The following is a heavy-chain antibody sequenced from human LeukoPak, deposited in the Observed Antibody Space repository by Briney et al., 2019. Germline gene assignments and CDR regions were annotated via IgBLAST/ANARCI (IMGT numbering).Heavy chain of an antibody. CDR3: AREVSSSWFDY. CDR1: GFTFSSYW. J-gene: IGHJ4*02. CDR2: INSDGSST. Sequence: GGSLRLSCAASGFTFSSYWMHWVRQAPGKGLVWVSRINSDGSSTSYADSVKGRFTISRDNAKNTLYLQMSSLRAEDTAVYYCAREVSSSWFDYWGQGTLVTVSS. D-gene: IGHD6-13*01. V-gene: IGHV3-74*01.